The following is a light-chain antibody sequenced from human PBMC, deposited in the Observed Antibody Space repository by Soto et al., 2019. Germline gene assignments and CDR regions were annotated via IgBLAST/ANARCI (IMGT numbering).Light chain of an antibody. CDR2: AAS. CDR3: QQSYSIPLT. V-gene: IGKV1-39*01. J-gene: IGKJ2*01. CDR1: QSISTY. Sequence: DIQMTQSPSSLSASVGDRVTITCRASQSISTYLHWYQQKPGKAPKFLIYAASNLQSGVPSRFSGSGSGTDFTLTISSLQPEDFATYHCQQSYSIPLTFGQGTKLEIK.